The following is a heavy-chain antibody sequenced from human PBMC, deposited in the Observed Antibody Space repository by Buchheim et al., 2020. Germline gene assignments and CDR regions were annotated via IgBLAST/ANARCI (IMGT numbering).Heavy chain of an antibody. CDR2: INHSGST. CDR1: GGSFSGYY. V-gene: IGHV4-34*01. D-gene: IGHD3-9*01. Sequence: QVQLQQWGAGLLKPSDTLSLTCAVYGGSFSGYYWSWIRQPPGNGLEWIGEINHSGSTNYNPSLKRRVTIHVHTSKNQFSLRLSAVTAADTAMYYCTRGSRDDDILTGYPKGAGSMDVWGQGTT. J-gene: IGHJ6*02. CDR3: TRGSRDDDILTGYPKGAGSMDV.